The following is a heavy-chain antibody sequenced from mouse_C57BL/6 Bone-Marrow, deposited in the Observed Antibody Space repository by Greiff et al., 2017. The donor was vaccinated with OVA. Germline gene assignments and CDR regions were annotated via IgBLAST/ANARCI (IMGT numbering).Heavy chain of an antibody. CDR2: IHPSDSDT. CDR3: AIYPVYSNYGRAD. J-gene: IGHJ3*01. Sequence: QVQLQPPWAELVKPGASVKVSCKASGYTFTSYWLHWVKQRPGQVLEWIGRIHPSDSDTNYNQKFKGKATLTVDKSSSTAYMQLSSLTSEDTAVEYCAIYPVYSNYGRADWGQGTLVTVSA. V-gene: IGHV1-74*01. CDR1: GYTFTSYW. D-gene: IGHD2-5*01.